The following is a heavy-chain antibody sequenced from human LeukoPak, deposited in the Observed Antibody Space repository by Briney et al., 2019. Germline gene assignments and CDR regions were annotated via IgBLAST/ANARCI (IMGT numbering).Heavy chain of an antibody. CDR3: ARHRRIVDY. Sequence: SETLSLTCTVSGGSISPYYWSWIRQPPGKGLEWIGYIYYSGSTNYNPSPKSRVTISVDTSKNQFSLKLSSVTAADTAVYYCARHRRIVDYWGQGTLVTVSS. D-gene: IGHD2-15*01. CDR1: GGSISPYY. J-gene: IGHJ4*02. V-gene: IGHV4-59*08. CDR2: IYYSGST.